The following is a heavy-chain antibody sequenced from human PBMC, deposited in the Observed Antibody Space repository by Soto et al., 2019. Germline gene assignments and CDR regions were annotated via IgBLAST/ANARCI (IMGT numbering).Heavy chain of an antibody. V-gene: IGHV1-69*01. D-gene: IGHD6-13*01. Sequence: QVQLVQSGAEVKKPGSSVKVSCKASGGTFSSYAISWVRQAPGQGLEWMGGIIPIFGTANYAQKFQGRVTITADESTSTAYMELSSLRSEDTAEYSCAREGDAYSSSQDAFDIWGQGTMVTVSS. CDR3: AREGDAYSSSQDAFDI. J-gene: IGHJ3*02. CDR1: GGTFSSYA. CDR2: IIPIFGTA.